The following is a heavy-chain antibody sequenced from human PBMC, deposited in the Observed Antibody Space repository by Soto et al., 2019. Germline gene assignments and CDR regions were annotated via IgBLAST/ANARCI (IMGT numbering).Heavy chain of an antibody. J-gene: IGHJ6*02. CDR3: TRAPGTATVFGVEFYGLDV. CDR1: GFTFGDYA. Sequence: PGGSLRLSCTGSGFTFGDYAMHWVRQAPGKGLEWVGCIRSEAFGGTTQYAASVKGRLTISRDDSKTIAYLQINSLKTADTAGSYCTRAPGTATVFGVEFYGLDVWGQGTTVTVSS. CDR2: IRSEAFGGTT. D-gene: IGHD3-3*01. V-gene: IGHV3-49*04.